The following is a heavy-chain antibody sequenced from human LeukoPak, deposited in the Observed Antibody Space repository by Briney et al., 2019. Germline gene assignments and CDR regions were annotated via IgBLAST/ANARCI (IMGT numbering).Heavy chain of an antibody. Sequence: GASVKVSCKASGYTFTSYYMHWVRQAPGQGLEWMGIINPSGGSTSYAQKFQGRVTMTRDTSTSTVYMELSSLRSEDTAVYYCARDPSDPLYDSSATGWYFDLWGRGTLVTVSS. CDR3: ARDPSDPLYDSSATGWYFDL. D-gene: IGHD3-22*01. CDR2: INPSGGST. V-gene: IGHV1-46*01. J-gene: IGHJ2*01. CDR1: GYTFTSYY.